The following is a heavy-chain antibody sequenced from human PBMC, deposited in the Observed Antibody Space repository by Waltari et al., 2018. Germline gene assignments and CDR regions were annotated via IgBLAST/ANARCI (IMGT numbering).Heavy chain of an antibody. J-gene: IGHJ5*02. V-gene: IGHV3-53*01. CDR2: IYSGGSK. CDR1: GFSVSGVY. Sequence: EVQLVESGGGLVQPGGSLRLSCAASGFSVSGVYMTWVRQAPGKGLQWVSIIYSGGSKYYADSVKGRFTISRDNSKNTVFLQMNSLRVDDTAVYYCARPVGNETWGQGTLVTVSS. D-gene: IGHD1-26*01. CDR3: ARPVGNET.